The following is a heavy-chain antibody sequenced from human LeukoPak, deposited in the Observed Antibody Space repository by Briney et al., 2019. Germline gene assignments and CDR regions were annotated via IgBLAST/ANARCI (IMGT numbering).Heavy chain of an antibody. CDR2: ISGSGGST. J-gene: IGHJ4*02. V-gene: IGHV3-23*01. D-gene: IGHD2-15*01. Sequence: PGGSLRLSCAASGFTFSSYAMSWVRQAPGKGLEWVSAISGSGGSTYYADSVKGRFTISRDNSKNTLYLQMNSLRAEDTAVYYCAKVGDQHSGYCSGGSCYPILLYMYYFDYWGQGTLVTVSS. CDR3: AKVGDQHSGYCSGGSCYPILLYMYYFDY. CDR1: GFTFSSYA.